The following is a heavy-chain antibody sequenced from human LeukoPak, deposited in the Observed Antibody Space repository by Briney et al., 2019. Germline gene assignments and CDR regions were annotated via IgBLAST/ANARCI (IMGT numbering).Heavy chain of an antibody. V-gene: IGHV4-59*08. CDR2: IYYSGST. CDR3: ARHGRVSYVSSAFGFDF. D-gene: IGHD3-22*01. CDR1: GGSISSYY. J-gene: IGHJ4*02. Sequence: PSETLSLTCTVSGGSISSYYWSWIRQPPGKGLEWIGYIYYSGSTNYNPSLKSRVTISVDTSKNQFSLKLSSVTAADTAVYFCARHGRVSYVSSAFGFDFWGQGTLVTVSS.